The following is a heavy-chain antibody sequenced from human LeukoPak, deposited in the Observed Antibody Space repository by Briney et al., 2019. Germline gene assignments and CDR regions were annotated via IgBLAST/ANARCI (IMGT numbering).Heavy chain of an antibody. Sequence: GGSLRLSCGACGSTFNIQWIQWRRQAPGKGLVWVSRIRSDGSSTSYADSVRGRFTISRDNAKNTLYLQMNSLRAEDTAVYYCAGVSWVRDLAYFDYWGHGTLVTVSS. CDR3: AGVSWVRDLAYFDY. CDR1: GSTFNIQW. V-gene: IGHV3-74*01. CDR2: IRSDGSST. J-gene: IGHJ4*01. D-gene: IGHD3-10*01.